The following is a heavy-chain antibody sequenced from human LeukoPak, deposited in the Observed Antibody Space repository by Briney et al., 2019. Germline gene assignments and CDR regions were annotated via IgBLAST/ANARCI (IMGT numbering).Heavy chain of an antibody. Sequence: SETLSLTCTVSGGSISSGDDYWSWIRQPPGKGLEWIGYIYYSGSTYYNPSLKSRVTISVDTSKNQFSLKLSSVTAADTAVYYCARDLPPYYDSSGYTLGHDAFDIWGQGTMVTVSS. J-gene: IGHJ3*02. CDR3: ARDLPPYYDSSGYTLGHDAFDI. CDR2: IYYSGST. V-gene: IGHV4-30-4*01. D-gene: IGHD3-22*01. CDR1: GGSISSGDDY.